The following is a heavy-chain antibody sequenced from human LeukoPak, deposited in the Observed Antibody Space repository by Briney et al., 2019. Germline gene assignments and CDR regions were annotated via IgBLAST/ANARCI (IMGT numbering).Heavy chain of an antibody. D-gene: IGHD3-10*01. Sequence: GGSLRLSCAASGFTFSSYDMHWVRHATGKGLEWVSAIGTAGDTYYPGSVKGRFTISRENAKNSLYLQMNSLRAGDTAVYYCARARPGFGEFRYYYYMDVWGKGTTVTVSS. CDR1: GFTFSSYD. CDR2: IGTAGDT. CDR3: ARARPGFGEFRYYYYMDV. J-gene: IGHJ6*03. V-gene: IGHV3-13*01.